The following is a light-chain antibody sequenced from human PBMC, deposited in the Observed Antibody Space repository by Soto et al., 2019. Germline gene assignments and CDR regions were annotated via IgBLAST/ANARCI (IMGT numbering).Light chain of an antibody. Sequence: QSALTQPASVSGSHGQSITISCTGTSSDVGVYNYVSWYQQHPGKAPKLMIYEVSNRPSGVSNRFSGSKSGNTASLTISGLQAEDEADYYCSSYTSSSTVVFGGGTQLTVL. CDR2: EVS. V-gene: IGLV2-14*01. CDR1: SSDVGVYNY. J-gene: IGLJ2*01. CDR3: SSYTSSSTVV.